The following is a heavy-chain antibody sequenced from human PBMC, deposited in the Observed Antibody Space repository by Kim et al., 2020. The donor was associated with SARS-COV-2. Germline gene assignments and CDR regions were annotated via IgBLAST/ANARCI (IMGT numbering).Heavy chain of an antibody. D-gene: IGHD5-18*01. J-gene: IGHJ6*02. Sequence: RFTIARDNSKNTQYLQMNSLRAEDTAVYYCARDRGSGYSYGDYYYGMDVWGQGTTVTVSS. CDR3: ARDRGSGYSYGDYYYGMDV. V-gene: IGHV3-30*01.